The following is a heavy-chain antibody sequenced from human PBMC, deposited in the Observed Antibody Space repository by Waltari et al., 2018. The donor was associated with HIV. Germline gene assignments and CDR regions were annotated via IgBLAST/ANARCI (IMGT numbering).Heavy chain of an antibody. Sequence: QVQLVESGGGVVQPGRSLRLSCAASGFPFSSYGMLWVRQAPGKGPEWVAIIWSDGNNEYYADSVKGRFTISRDNSKDTLYLQMNSLRAEDTAMYYCAKDNSVNYFTGDAFDIWGQGTMVIVSS. V-gene: IGHV3-30*18. CDR3: AKDNSVNYFTGDAFDI. CDR1: GFPFSSYG. J-gene: IGHJ3*02. CDR2: IWSDGNNE. D-gene: IGHD1-26*01.